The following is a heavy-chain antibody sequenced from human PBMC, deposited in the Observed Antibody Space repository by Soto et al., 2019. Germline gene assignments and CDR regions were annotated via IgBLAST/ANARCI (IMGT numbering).Heavy chain of an antibody. D-gene: IGHD6-19*01. Sequence: EVQLLESGGGLVQPGGSLRLSCAASGFTFSSYAMSWVRQAPGKGLEWVSAISGSGGSTYYADSVKGRFTISRDNSKSTLYLQMNSVRAEDTAVYYCAKDRDGWRRSCWFDPWGQGTLVTVSS. CDR1: GFTFSSYA. J-gene: IGHJ5*02. CDR2: ISGSGGST. V-gene: IGHV3-23*01. CDR3: AKDRDGWRRSCWFDP.